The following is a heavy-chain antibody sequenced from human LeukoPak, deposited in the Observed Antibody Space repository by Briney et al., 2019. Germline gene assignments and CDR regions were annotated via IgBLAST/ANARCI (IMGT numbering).Heavy chain of an antibody. CDR1: GFTFSSYG. Sequence: GGSLRLSCAASGFTFSSYGMSWVRQAPGKGLEWVSAISGSGGSTHYADSVKGRFTISRDNSKNTLYLQMNSLRAEDTALYYCAKLRGYSEIWGQGTLVTVSS. D-gene: IGHD5-12*01. V-gene: IGHV3-23*01. J-gene: IGHJ4*02. CDR2: ISGSGGST. CDR3: AKLRGYSEI.